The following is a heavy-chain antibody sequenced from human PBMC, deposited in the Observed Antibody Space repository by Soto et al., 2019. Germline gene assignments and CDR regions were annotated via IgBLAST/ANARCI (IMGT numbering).Heavy chain of an antibody. D-gene: IGHD3-22*01. Sequence: GESLKISCKGSGFTFTNYWIAWVRQMPGKGLAWMGIIYPGDSKTRYSPSFQGQVTISADKSISTAFLHWSSLKASDTAMYYCARHPNYYDSSGYYYSDSWGQGTQVTVSS. CDR2: IYPGDSKT. J-gene: IGHJ4*02. CDR1: GFTFTNYW. V-gene: IGHV5-51*01. CDR3: ARHPNYYDSSGYYYSDS.